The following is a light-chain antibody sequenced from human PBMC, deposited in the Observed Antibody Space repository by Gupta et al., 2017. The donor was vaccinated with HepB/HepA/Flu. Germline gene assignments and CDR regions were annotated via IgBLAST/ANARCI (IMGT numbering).Light chain of an antibody. CDR1: NIETKS. Sequence: SYVLPQPPSVAVDTGRTARVTCGGYNIETKSVHWYQQRPGQAPMLVVYDDNDRASGSSERFSGSNSGNTATLTTSRGEAGDDADYYCHVWDSNSDRLVVFGGGTTVTVL. V-gene: IGLV3-21*03. CDR2: DDN. CDR3: HVWDSNSDRLVV. J-gene: IGLJ2*01.